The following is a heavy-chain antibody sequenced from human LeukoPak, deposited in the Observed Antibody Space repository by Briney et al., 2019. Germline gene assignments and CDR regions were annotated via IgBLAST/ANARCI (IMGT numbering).Heavy chain of an antibody. CDR2: IIPIFGTA. D-gene: IGHD3-10*01. CDR3: AAYGSGSPPYHFDY. J-gene: IGHJ4*02. Sequence: ASVKVSCKASGGTFSSYAISWVRQAPGQGLEWMGGIIPIFGTANYAQKFQGRVTITADKSTSTAYMELSSLRSEDTAVYFCAAYGSGSPPYHFDYWGQGTLVTVSS. V-gene: IGHV1-69*06. CDR1: GGTFSSYA.